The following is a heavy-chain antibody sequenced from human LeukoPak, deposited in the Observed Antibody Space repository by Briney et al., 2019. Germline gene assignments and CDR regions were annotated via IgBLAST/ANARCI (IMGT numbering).Heavy chain of an antibody. V-gene: IGHV3-21*01. D-gene: IGHD3-10*01. J-gene: IGHJ6*02. CDR2: ISSSSSYI. CDR1: GFTFSSYS. CDR3: ARGVTMVRGVIMSYYYGMDV. Sequence: PGGSLRLSCAASGFTFSSYSMSWVRQAPGKGLEWVSSISSSSSYIYYADSVKGRFTISRENAKNSLYLQMNRLRAEDTAVYYCARGVTMVRGVIMSYYYGMDVWGQGTTVTVSS.